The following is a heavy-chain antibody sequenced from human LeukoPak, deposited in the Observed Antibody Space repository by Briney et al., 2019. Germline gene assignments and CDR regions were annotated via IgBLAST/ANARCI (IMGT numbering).Heavy chain of an antibody. Sequence: SETLSLTCTASGYSIRSGYFWGWIRQPPGKGLEWVGSMYHGGNPNYNPSLKSRVTISLDTSKNQFSLKLRSVTAADTAMYYCVRDDYKNYGDVRGQGTLVTVSS. D-gene: IGHD4-11*01. CDR2: MYHGGNP. CDR1: GYSIRSGYF. V-gene: IGHV4-38-2*02. J-gene: IGHJ4*02. CDR3: VRDDYKNYGDV.